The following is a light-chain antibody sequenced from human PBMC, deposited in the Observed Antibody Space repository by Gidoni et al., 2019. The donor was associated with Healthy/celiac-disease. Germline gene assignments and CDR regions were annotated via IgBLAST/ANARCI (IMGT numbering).Light chain of an antibody. V-gene: IGKV3-20*01. CDR3: QQYDDSPWT. J-gene: IGKJ1*01. Sequence: EIVLTQSPGPLSLSPGKRATLSCRASQSVISTYLAWLQQKPGQAPRLLIYGASTRATGIPDRFSGSGSGTDFTLTISRLEPEDSAVYYCQQYDDSPWTFGQGTKVEIK. CDR2: GAS. CDR1: QSVISTY.